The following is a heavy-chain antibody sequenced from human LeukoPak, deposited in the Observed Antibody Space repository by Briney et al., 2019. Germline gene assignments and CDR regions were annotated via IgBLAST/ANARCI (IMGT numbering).Heavy chain of an antibody. CDR3: ARALYYYDSSGIYPDY. CDR1: GYTYTSYY. V-gene: IGHV1-46*01. CDR2: INPSGGST. J-gene: IGHJ4*02. D-gene: IGHD3-22*01. Sequence: ASVKVSCMASGYTYTSYYMHWVRQAPGQGLEWMGIINPSGGSTSYAQKFQGRVTMTRDTSTSTVYMELSSLRSEDTAVYYCARALYYYDSSGIYPDYWGQGTLVTVSS.